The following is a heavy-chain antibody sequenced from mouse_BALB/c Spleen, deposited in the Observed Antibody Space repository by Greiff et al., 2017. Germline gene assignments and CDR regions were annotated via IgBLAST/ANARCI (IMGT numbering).Heavy chain of an antibody. CDR1: GYTFTDYE. CDR3: TKYYDYAMDY. D-gene: IGHD1-1*01. J-gene: IGHJ4*01. CDR2: IDPETGGT. Sequence: VQLQQSGAELVRPGASVTLSCKASGYTFTDYEMHWVKQTPVHGLEWIGAIDPETGGTAYNQKFKGKAKLTADKSSSTAYMELRSLTSEDSAVYYCTKYYDYAMDYWGQGTSVTVSS. V-gene: IGHV1-15*01.